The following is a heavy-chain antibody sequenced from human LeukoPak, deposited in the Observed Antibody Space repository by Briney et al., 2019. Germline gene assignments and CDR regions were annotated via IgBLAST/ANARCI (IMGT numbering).Heavy chain of an antibody. CDR2: INPNSGGT. J-gene: IGHJ6*03. V-gene: IGHV1-2*02. D-gene: IGHD3-9*01. CDR3: ARVTGYRLYYYYYYMDV. Sequence: GASVKVSCKASGYSFVLYGISWVRQAPGQGLEWMGWINPNSGGTNYAQKFQGRVTMTRDTSISTAYMELSRLRSDDTAVYYCARVTGYRLYYYYYYMDVWGKGTTVTVSS. CDR1: GYSFVLYG.